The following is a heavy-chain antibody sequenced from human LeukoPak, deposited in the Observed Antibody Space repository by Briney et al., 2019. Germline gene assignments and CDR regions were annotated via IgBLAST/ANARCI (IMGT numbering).Heavy chain of an antibody. V-gene: IGHV4-4*07. D-gene: IGHD1-26*01. J-gene: IGHJ1*01. Sequence: SETLSLTCTVSGDSISRYYWNWIRQPAGKELEWIGRIHGSGTTNYNPSLKSRVYISIDKSKNQFSLRLASVTAADTAVYYCARVDSGTHHSLEIWGQGTLVSVSS. CDR2: IHGSGTT. CDR1: GDSISRYY. CDR3: ARVDSGTHHSLEI.